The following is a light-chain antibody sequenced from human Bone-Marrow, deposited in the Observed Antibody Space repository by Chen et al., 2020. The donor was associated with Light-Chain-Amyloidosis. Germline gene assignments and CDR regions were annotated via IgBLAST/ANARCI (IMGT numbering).Light chain of an antibody. Sequence: SYELPQPHSVSVSPGQTARITCSGDDLPTKYAHWYQQKPGQAPVLVIHRDTERPSGISERFSGSSSGTTATLTISGVQAEDEADYHCQSADSSGTYEVIFGGGTKLTVL. CDR3: QSADSSGTYEVI. CDR1: DLPTKY. CDR2: RDT. V-gene: IGLV3-25*03. J-gene: IGLJ2*01.